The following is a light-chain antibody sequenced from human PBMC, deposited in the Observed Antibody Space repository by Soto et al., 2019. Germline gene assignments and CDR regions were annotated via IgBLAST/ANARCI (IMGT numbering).Light chain of an antibody. CDR2: GAS. CDR3: QQYNNWWT. V-gene: IGKV3-15*01. Sequence: EIVMTQSPATLSVSPGERATLSCRASQGVSSSLAWYQQKPGQAPRLLIYGASTRATGVPARFSGSGSETEFTLTISSLQSEDSAVYYCQQYNNWWTFGQGTNVEIK. J-gene: IGKJ1*01. CDR1: QGVSSS.